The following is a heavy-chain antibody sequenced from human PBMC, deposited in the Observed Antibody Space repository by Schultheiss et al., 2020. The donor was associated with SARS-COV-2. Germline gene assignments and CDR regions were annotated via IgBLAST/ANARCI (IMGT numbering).Heavy chain of an antibody. J-gene: IGHJ5*02. Sequence: SQTLSLTCTVSGGSISSSNWWSWVRQPPGKGLEWIGSIYYSGSTYYNPSLKSRVTISVDTSKNQFSLKLSSVTAADTAVYYCARQTTVTANWFDPWGQGTLVTVSS. CDR3: ARQTTVTANWFDP. CDR1: GGSISSSNW. V-gene: IGHV4-4*02. D-gene: IGHD4-11*01. CDR2: IYYSGST.